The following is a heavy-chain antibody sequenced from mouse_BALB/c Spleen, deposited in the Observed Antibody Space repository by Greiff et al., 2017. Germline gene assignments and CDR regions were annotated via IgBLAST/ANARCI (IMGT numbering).Heavy chain of an antibody. CDR1: GYTFTDYA. J-gene: IGHJ4*01. CDR2: ISTYYGDA. CDR3: ARNYGHAMDY. D-gene: IGHD1-2*01. Sequence: VKVVESGAELVRPGVSVKISCKGSGYTFTDYAMHWVKQSHAKSLEWIGVISTYYGDASYNQKFKGKATMTVDKSSSTAYMELARLTSEDSAIYYCARNYGHAMDYWGQGTSVTVSS. V-gene: IGHV1S137*01.